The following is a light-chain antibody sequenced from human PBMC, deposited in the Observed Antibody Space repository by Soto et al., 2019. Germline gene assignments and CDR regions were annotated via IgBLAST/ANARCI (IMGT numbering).Light chain of an antibody. V-gene: IGLV2-14*01. CDR1: SSDVGDYDY. Sequence: QSALTQPASVSGSPGQSITISCTGSSSDVGDYDYVSWYQQHPGKAPKLMIYAVSNRPSGISNRFSGSKSGNTASLTISGLQAEDEADYYCSSYTSSSTYLLFGGGTKLTVL. CDR2: AVS. CDR3: SSYTSSSTYLL. J-gene: IGLJ2*01.